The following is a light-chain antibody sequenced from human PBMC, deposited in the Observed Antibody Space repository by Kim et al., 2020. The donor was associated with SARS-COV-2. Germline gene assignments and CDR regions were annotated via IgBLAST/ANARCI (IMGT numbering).Light chain of an antibody. CDR2: DVN. Sequence: QSALTQPASVSGSPGQSITISCTGSSGDIVGYNYVSWYQQHPDKAPKLIIYDVNGRPSAVSHRFSGSKSGDTASLTISGLQPEDEACYYCTSYTTSSSIVVFGGGTQLTVL. CDR1: SGDIVGYNY. V-gene: IGLV2-14*03. J-gene: IGLJ2*01. CDR3: TSYTTSSSIVV.